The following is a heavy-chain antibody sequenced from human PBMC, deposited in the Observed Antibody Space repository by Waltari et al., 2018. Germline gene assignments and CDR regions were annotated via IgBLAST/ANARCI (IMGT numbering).Heavy chain of an antibody. CDR3: ARCLWGSMVLDAFDI. Sequence: EVQLVESGGGLVQPGGSLRLSCVASGFTFSSYWMSWVRQPPGKGLEWVANIKQDGSEKYYVDSVKGRFTISRDNAKNSLYLQMNSLRAEDTAVYYCARCLWGSMVLDAFDIWGQGTMVTVSS. J-gene: IGHJ3*02. CDR1: GFTFSSYW. D-gene: IGHD3-10*01. V-gene: IGHV3-7*01. CDR2: IKQDGSEK.